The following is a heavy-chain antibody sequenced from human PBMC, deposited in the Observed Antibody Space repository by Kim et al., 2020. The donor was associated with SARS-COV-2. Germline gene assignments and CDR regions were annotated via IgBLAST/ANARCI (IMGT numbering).Heavy chain of an antibody. Sequence: TNTHHSLSGRITISVDQSKNQFSLKLSSVTAADTAVYYCARESYYGSLDYWGQGTLVTVSS. V-gene: IGHV4-59*01. CDR3: ARESYYGSLDY. D-gene: IGHD3-10*01. J-gene: IGHJ4*02. CDR2: T.